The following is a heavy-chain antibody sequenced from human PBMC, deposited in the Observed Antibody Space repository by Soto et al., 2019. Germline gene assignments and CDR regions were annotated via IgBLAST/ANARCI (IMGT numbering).Heavy chain of an antibody. CDR3: ARDSPRSIAAAGTRFDP. CDR1: GGSISSYY. Sequence: SETLSLTCTVSGGSISSYYWIWIRQPAGKGLEWIGRIYTSGSTNYNPSLKSRVTMSVDTSKNQFSLKLSSVTAADTAVYYCARDSPRSIAAAGTRFDPWGQGTLVTVSS. J-gene: IGHJ5*02. CDR2: IYTSGST. V-gene: IGHV4-4*07. D-gene: IGHD6-13*01.